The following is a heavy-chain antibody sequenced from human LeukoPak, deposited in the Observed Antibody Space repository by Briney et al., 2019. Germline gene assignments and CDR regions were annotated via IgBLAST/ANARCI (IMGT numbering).Heavy chain of an antibody. J-gene: IGHJ6*03. CDR3: AKSTARLVSDYYYYMDV. D-gene: IGHD6-6*01. V-gene: IGHV3-43*01. CDR1: GFTFDDYT. CDR2: ISWDVGST. Sequence: GGSLRLSCAASGFTFDDYTMHWVRQAPGKGLEWVSLISWDVGSTYYADSVKGRFTISRDNSKNSLYLQMNSLRTEDTAFYCAKSTARLVSDYYYYMDVWGKGTTVTVSS.